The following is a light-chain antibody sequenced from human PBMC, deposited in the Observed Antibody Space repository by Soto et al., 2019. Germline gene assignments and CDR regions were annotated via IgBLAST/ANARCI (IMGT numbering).Light chain of an antibody. CDR2: GAS. CDR1: QSVSSNY. J-gene: IGKJ4*01. Sequence: EIVLTPSRGTLSFSPGERSTLSCRASQSVSSNYLAWYQQKPGQAPRLLIYGASSRATGIPDKFSGSGSGTDFSLTISRLEPEDFAVYYCQHYDNSLLNCGGGTKVDIK. CDR3: QHYDNSLLN. V-gene: IGKV3-20*01.